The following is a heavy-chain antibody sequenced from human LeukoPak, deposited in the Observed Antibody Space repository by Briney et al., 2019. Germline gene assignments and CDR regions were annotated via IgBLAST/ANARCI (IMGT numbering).Heavy chain of an antibody. D-gene: IGHD5-18*01. CDR3: ARGVYSYGSEYYYYYGMDV. Sequence: SETLSLTCFVFGGSISSYYWSWIRQPPGKGLEWIGYVHDSGSTKYNPSVKSRVTISVDTSKNQFSLKLSSVTAADTAVYYCARGVYSYGSEYYYYYGMDVWGQGTTVTVSS. V-gene: IGHV4-59*12. J-gene: IGHJ6*02. CDR2: VHDSGST. CDR1: GGSISSYY.